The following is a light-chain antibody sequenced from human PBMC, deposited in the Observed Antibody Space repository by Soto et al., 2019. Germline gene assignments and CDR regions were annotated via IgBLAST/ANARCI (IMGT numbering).Light chain of an antibody. J-gene: IGKJ5*01. CDR3: QQYGSSPIT. CDR2: DAS. V-gene: IGKV3-20*01. CDR1: QSVSSF. Sequence: ELVLTQSPATLSLSPGERATLSCRASQSVSSFLAWYQPKPGQAPRLLIYDASIRATGIPARFSGSGSGTDFTLTISRLEPEDFAVYYCQQYGSSPITFGQGTRLEIK.